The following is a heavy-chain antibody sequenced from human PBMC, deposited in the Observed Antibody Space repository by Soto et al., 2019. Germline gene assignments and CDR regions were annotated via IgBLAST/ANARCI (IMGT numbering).Heavy chain of an antibody. CDR2: IYYNGNT. V-gene: IGHV4-31*03. CDR3: ARAYMTTVNKFGNWFDP. Sequence: SETLSLTCTVSGGYISSGNYYWSWIRQHPGKGLEWIGYIYYNGNTYYNPSLKSRVTISVDTSKNQFSLKLSSVTAADTAVYYCARAYMTTVNKFGNWFDPWGQGTQVTVSS. J-gene: IGHJ5*02. D-gene: IGHD4-17*01. CDR1: GGYISSGNYY.